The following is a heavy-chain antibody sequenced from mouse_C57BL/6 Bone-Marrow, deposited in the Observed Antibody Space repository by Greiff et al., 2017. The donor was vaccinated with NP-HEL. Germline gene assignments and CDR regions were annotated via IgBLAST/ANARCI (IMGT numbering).Heavy chain of an antibody. CDR1: GYTFTDYY. CDR3: ARKDYGYDDGGGFAY. V-gene: IGHV1-76*01. CDR2: IYPGSGNT. Sequence: QVQLQQSGAELVRPGASVKLSCKASGYTFTDYYINWVKQRPGQGLEWIARIYPGSGNTYYNEKFKGKATLTAEKSSSTAYMQLSSLTSEDSAVYFCARKDYGYDDGGGFAYWGKGTLVTVSA. D-gene: IGHD2-2*01. J-gene: IGHJ3*01.